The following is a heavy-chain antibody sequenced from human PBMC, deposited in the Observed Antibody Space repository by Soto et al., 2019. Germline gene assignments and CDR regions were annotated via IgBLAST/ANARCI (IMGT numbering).Heavy chain of an antibody. V-gene: IGHV3-23*01. J-gene: IGHJ4*02. CDR2: ISASGDGT. CDR1: GFTFSSFA. Sequence: EVQLLESGGGLVQPGGSLRLSCAASGFTFSSFAMSWVRQAPGKGLEWVSAISASGDGTYYAGSVKGRFTISRDNSKNTLYLQMSSLRAEDTAVYYCAKVDGFLWFELDSWGQGTLVTVSS. CDR3: AKVDGFLWFELDS. D-gene: IGHD3-10*01.